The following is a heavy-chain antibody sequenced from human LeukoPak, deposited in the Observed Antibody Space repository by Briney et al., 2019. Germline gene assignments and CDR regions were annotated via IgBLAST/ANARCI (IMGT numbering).Heavy chain of an antibody. V-gene: IGHV3-74*01. J-gene: IGHJ3*02. CDR3: ARAPGGFTAFDI. CDR2: IDIGSAT. Sequence: GGSLRLSCAASGFTFSNYYMHWVRQAPGKGLVWVSRIDIGSATTYADSVKGRFTISRDNAKNTLYLQMNSLRAEDTAVYYCARAPGGFTAFDIWGQGTMVTVSS. CDR1: GFTFSNYY. D-gene: IGHD1-14*01.